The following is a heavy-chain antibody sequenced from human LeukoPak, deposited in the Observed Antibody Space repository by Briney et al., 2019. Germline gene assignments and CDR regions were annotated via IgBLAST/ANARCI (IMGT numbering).Heavy chain of an antibody. CDR1: GGSISSGDYY. J-gene: IGHJ5*02. D-gene: IGHD6-13*01. CDR3: ARDSRDSSSWNIWFDP. CDR2: IYYSGST. V-gene: IGHV4-30-4*08. Sequence: SQTLSLTCTVSGGSISSGDYYWSWIRQPPGKGLAWIGYIYYSGSTYYNPSLNRRITISVDTSKNQFSQKLSSGHASTTAAYYCARDSRDSSSWNIWFDPWGQGTLVTVSS.